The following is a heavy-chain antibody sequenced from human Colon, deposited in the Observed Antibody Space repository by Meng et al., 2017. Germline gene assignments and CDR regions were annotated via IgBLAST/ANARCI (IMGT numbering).Heavy chain of an antibody. CDR1: GFTFRCYR. Sequence: EVEVGWAGGGLVKPGGSLRRSCAAFGFTFRCYRMNWVRQAPGKGVEWVSSISSSSSYIFYADSVKGRFTISRDNSKNSLYLQMNSLRAEDTAVYYCARVGDGYNYYFDYWGQGTLVTVSS. CDR2: ISSSSSYI. J-gene: IGHJ4*02. D-gene: IGHD5-24*01. V-gene: IGHV3-21*01. CDR3: ARVGDGYNYYFDY.